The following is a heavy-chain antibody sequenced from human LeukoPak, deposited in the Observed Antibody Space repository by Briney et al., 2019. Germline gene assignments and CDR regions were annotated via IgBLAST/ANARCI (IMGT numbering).Heavy chain of an antibody. J-gene: IGHJ4*02. V-gene: IGHV3-21*04. D-gene: IGHD6-13*01. Sequence: PGGSLRLSCAASGFTFSSYSMNWVRQAPGKGLEWVSSISSSSSYIYYADSVKSRFTISRDNSKNTLYLQLNSLRAEDTAIYYCTKPQGSSWYEFDSWGQGTLVTVSS. CDR1: GFTFSSYS. CDR3: TKPQGSSWYEFDS. CDR2: ISSSSSYI.